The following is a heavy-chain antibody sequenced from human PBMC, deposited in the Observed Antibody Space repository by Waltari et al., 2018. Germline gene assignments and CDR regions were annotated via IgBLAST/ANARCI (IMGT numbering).Heavy chain of an antibody. V-gene: IGHV3-49*03. CDR2: IRSKAYGGTT. D-gene: IGHD5-12*01. J-gene: IGHJ4*02. CDR3: TRDTVDIVATGGGFDY. CDR1: GFTFGDYA. Sequence: EVQLVESGGGLVQPGRSLRLSCTASGFTFGDYAMSWFRQAPGKGLEWVGFIRSKAYGGTTEYAASVKGRFTISRDDSKSIAYLQMNSLKTEDTAVYYCTRDTVDIVATGGGFDYWGQGTLVTVSS.